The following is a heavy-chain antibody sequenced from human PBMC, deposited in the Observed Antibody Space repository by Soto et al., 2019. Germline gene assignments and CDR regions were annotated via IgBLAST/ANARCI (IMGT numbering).Heavy chain of an antibody. CDR2: ISYSGST. CDR3: ARGKGWFAP. V-gene: IGHV4-30-4*01. CDR1: GGCRSSGDYY. Sequence: TRSVKGTVSGGCRSSGDYYWSWIRQPPGKGLEWIGYISYSGSTYYNPSLKSRVTISVDTSKNQPSLKLSSVTAADKAVYYCARGKGWFAPWGQGSLVIVSS. J-gene: IGHJ5*02.